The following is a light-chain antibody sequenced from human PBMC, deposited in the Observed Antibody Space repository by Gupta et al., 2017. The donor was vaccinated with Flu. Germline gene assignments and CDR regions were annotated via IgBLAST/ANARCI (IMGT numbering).Light chain of an antibody. CDR2: ATS. CDR3: QQNYT. Sequence: DIQMTQSPSSLSASVGDRVSITCRASQNIDKYLNWEQQIPGRAPKLRIYATSNLQGGVLSRFSGSESETDFTRTSRSMKPEDGETNYCQQNYTFGRGTKVEIK. V-gene: IGKV1-39*01. CDR1: QNIDKY. J-gene: IGKJ4*01.